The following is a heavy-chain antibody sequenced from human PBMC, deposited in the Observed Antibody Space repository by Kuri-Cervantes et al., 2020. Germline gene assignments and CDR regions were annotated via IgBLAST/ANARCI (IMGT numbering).Heavy chain of an antibody. CDR2: INPVSGAK. CDR3: ARDHKWAFDY. Sequence: GGSLRLSCAASGFTFSSYAMHWVRQAPGKGLEWISYINPVSGAKYYADSVKGRFTISRDDAKSSLDLQMSSLTDEDTAVYYCARDHKWAFDYWGQGILVTVSS. D-gene: IGHD1-26*01. V-gene: IGHV3-48*02. CDR1: GFTFSSYA. J-gene: IGHJ4*02.